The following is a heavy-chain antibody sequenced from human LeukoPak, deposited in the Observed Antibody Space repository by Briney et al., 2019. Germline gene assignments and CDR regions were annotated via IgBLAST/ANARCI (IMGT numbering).Heavy chain of an antibody. Sequence: GGSLRLSCAASGFTFSSHSMNWVRQAPGKGLEWISYISSDSTIIHYADSVKGRFTISRDDAKSSLYLQMNSLRAEDTAIYYCATVPRQHDNWFDPWGQGTLVTVSS. CDR1: GFTFSSHS. D-gene: IGHD3-9*01. CDR2: ISSDSTII. J-gene: IGHJ5*02. CDR3: ATVPRQHDNWFDP. V-gene: IGHV3-48*01.